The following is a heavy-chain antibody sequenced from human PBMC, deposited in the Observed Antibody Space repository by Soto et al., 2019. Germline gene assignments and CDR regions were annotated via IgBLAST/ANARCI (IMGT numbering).Heavy chain of an antibody. CDR3: AREGSXSAYNFAHGIQLWSFDF. CDR2: IFSSGST. CDR1: GGSINNFY. D-gene: IGHD5-12*01. J-gene: IGHJ4*02. Sequence: SETLSLTCTVSGGSINNFYWSWVRQPAGKGPEWIGRIFSSGSTSFNPSLESRVAMSVDTSKNHFSLNLSSVTAADMAVYYCAREGSXSAYNFAHGIQLWSFDFWGQGALVTVSS. V-gene: IGHV4-4*07.